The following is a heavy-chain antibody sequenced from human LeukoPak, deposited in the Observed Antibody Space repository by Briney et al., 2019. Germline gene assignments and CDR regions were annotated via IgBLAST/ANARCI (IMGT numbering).Heavy chain of an antibody. CDR3: AREGQTYYYGSATYGMDV. J-gene: IGHJ6*02. CDR1: GGSISSYY. CDR2: IYNSGST. Sequence: SETLSLTCTVSGGSISSYYWSWIRQPPGKGLEWIGYIYNSGSTNYNPSLKSRVTISVDTSRNQFSLKLSSVTAADTAAYYCAREGQTYYYGSATYGMDVWGQGTTVTVSS. D-gene: IGHD3-10*01. V-gene: IGHV4-59*01.